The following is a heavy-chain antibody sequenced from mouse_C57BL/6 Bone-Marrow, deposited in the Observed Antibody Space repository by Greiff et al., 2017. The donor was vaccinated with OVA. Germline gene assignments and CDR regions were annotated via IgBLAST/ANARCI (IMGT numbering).Heavy chain of an antibody. J-gene: IGHJ1*03. CDR1: GYAFTNYL. CDR2: INPGSGGT. CDR3: ARSGDGYDEGFDV. D-gene: IGHD2-2*01. V-gene: IGHV1-54*01. Sequence: QVQLQQSGAELVRPGTSVKVSCKASGYAFTNYLIEWVKQRPGQGLEWIGVINPGSGGTNYNEKFKGKATLTADKSSSTAYMQLSSLTSEDSAVYFCARSGDGYDEGFDVWGTGTTVTVSS.